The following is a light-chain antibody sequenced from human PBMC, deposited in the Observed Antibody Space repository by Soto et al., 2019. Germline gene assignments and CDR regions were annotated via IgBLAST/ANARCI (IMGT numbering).Light chain of an antibody. J-gene: IGLJ3*02. CDR3: SSYTSSSTLEV. CDR2: DVT. Sequence: QSALTQPASVSGSPGQSITISCTGTSSDIGDYDYVSWYQHLPGKAPKLLIFDVTHRPSGVSDRFSGSKSGNTASLTISGVRPEDEADYYCSSYTSSSTLEVFGGGTKLTVL. V-gene: IGLV2-14*01. CDR1: SSDIGDYDY.